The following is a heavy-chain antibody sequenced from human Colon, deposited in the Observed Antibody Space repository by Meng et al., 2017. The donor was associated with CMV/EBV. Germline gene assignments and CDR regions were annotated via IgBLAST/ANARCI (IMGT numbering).Heavy chain of an antibody. CDR2: MSGSGGST. CDR3: AKDGACSSSSCQTPLDY. V-gene: IGHV3-23*01. D-gene: IGHD2-2*01. CDR1: GFTFSSYA. Sequence: GESLKISCAASGFTFSSYAMSWVRQAPGKGLEWVSAMSGSGGSTNYADSVKGRFTISRDNSKSTLYLQMNSLRAEDTAIYYCAKDGACSSSSCQTPLDYWGQGTLVTVSS. J-gene: IGHJ4*02.